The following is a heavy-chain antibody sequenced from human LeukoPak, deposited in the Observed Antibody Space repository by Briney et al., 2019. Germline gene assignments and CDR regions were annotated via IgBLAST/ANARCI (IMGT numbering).Heavy chain of an antibody. CDR1: GGSFSGYY. D-gene: IGHD5-12*01. J-gene: IGHJ4*02. Sequence: SETLSLTCAVYGGSFSGYYWSWIRQPPGKGLEWMGEINHSGSTNYNPSLKSRVTISVDTSKNQFSLKLSSVTAADTAVYYCARRVVVATTNFDYWGQGTLVTVSS. CDR2: INHSGST. V-gene: IGHV4-34*01. CDR3: ARRVVVATTNFDY.